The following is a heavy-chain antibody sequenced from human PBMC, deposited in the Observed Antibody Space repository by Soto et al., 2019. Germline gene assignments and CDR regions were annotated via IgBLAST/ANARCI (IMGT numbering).Heavy chain of an antibody. CDR3: VSRDRSVRAFDI. J-gene: IGHJ3*02. V-gene: IGHV3-53*01. CDR2: IYAGGMT. Sequence: RRLSCAASEFSVNSNHMNWVRQAPGKGLEWVSIIYAGGMTYYADSVRGRFTISRDISKNMVYLQMNSLRAEDTAVYYCVSRDRSVRAFDIWGQGTMVTVSS. CDR1: EFSVNSNH. D-gene: IGHD3-22*01.